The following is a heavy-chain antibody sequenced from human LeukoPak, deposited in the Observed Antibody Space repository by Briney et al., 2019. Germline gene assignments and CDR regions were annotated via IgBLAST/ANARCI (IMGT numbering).Heavy chain of an antibody. CDR2: INPNSGGT. V-gene: IGHV1-2*02. CDR3: ARGITGTTPYYFDY. Sequence: ASVKVSFKASGYTFTGYHMHWVRQAPGQGLEWMGWINPNSGGTNYAQKFQGRVTMTRDTSISTAYMELSRLRSDDPAVYYCARGITGTTPYYFDYWGQGTLVTVSS. CDR1: GYTFTGYH. J-gene: IGHJ4*02. D-gene: IGHD1-7*01.